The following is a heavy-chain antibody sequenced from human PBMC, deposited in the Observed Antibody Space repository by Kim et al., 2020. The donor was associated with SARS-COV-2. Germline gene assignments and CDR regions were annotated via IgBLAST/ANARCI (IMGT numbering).Heavy chain of an antibody. V-gene: IGHV4-34*01. D-gene: IGHD2-2*01. CDR2: INHSGSN. CDR1: GGSFSGYY. Sequence: SETLSLTCAVYGGSFSGYYWSWIRQPPGKGLEWIGEINHSGSNNYNPSLKSRVTISVDTSKNQFSLKLSSVTAADTAVYYCARGPALLVVVPAAAKKNFDYWGQGTLVTVSS. CDR3: ARGPALLVVVPAAAKKNFDY. J-gene: IGHJ4*02.